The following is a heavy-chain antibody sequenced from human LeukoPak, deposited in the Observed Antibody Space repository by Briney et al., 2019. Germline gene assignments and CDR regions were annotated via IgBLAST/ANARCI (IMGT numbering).Heavy chain of an antibody. J-gene: IGHJ4*02. CDR1: GFTVSNYY. V-gene: IGHV3-53*01. CDR2: IYSGGST. D-gene: IGHD3-10*01. CDR3: ARSLWFGELLFLYDY. Sequence: PGGSLRLSCAASGFTVSNYYMSWVRQPPGKGLEWVSVIYSGGSTYYADSVKGRFTISRDNSKNTLYLQMNSLRAEDTAVYYCARSLWFGELLFLYDYWGQGTLVTVSS.